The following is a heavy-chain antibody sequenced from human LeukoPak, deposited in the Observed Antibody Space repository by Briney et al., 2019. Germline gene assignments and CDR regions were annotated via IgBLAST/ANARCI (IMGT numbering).Heavy chain of an antibody. Sequence: GGSLRLSCEASGFTFSGYWMSWVRQAPGKGLEWVANIKQDGSEKNYVDSMKGRFTISRDNAKNSVYLQMNSLRAEDTAVYYCARFHDFGRYWGQGTLVTVSS. CDR2: IKQDGSEK. J-gene: IGHJ4*02. CDR3: ARFHDFGRY. D-gene: IGHD3-3*01. V-gene: IGHV3-7*01. CDR1: GFTFSGYW.